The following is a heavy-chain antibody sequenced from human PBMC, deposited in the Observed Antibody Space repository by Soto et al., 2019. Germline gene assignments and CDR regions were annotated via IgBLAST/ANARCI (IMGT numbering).Heavy chain of an antibody. CDR2: ISYDGSNK. CDR1: GFTFSSYG. D-gene: IGHD3-3*01. J-gene: IGHJ4*02. V-gene: IGHV3-30*18. Sequence: QVQLVESGGGVVQPGRSLRLSCAASGFTFSSYGMHWVRQAPGKGLEWVAIISYDGSNKYYADSVKGRFTISRDNSKNTLYLQMNSLRTEDTAVYYCAKWPHYDFWSCYYLDYWGQGTLVTVSS. CDR3: AKWPHYDFWSCYYLDY.